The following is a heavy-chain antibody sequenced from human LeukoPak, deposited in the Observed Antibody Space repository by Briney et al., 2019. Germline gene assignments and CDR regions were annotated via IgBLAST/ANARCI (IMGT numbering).Heavy chain of an antibody. V-gene: IGHV4-4*09. D-gene: IGHD3-22*01. CDR3: ARLEYYYDSSGYLARYYFDY. CDR2: IYTSGST. Sequence: PSETLSLTCTVSGGSISSYYWSWIRQPPGKGLEWIGYIYTSGSTNYNRSLKSRVTISVDTSKNQFSLELSSVTAADTAVYYCARLEYYYDSSGYLARYYFDYWGQGTVVSVSS. CDR1: GGSISSYY. J-gene: IGHJ4*02.